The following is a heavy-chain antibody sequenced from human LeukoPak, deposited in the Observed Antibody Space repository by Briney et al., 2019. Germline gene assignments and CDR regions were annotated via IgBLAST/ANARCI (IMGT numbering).Heavy chain of an antibody. V-gene: IGHV3-30*02. D-gene: IGHD3-22*01. CDR2: IRYDGSNE. Sequence: GGSLRLSCAASGFTFSSYGMHWVRQAPGKGLEWVSFIRYDGSNEYYADSVRGRFTISRDNSKNTLYLQMNSLRAEDTAVYYCARRAGDYSHPYDYWGQGTLVTVSS. J-gene: IGHJ4*02. CDR3: ARRAGDYSHPYDY. CDR1: GFTFSSYG.